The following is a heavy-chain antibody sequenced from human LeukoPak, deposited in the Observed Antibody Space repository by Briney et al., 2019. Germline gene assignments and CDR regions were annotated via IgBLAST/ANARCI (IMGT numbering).Heavy chain of an antibody. CDR2: IYHSGST. V-gene: IGHV4-30-2*01. J-gene: IGHJ4*02. Sequence: SETLSLTCAVSGGSISSGGYSWSWIRQPPGKGLEWIGYIYHSGSTYYNPSLKSRVTISVDRSKNQFSLKLSSVTAADTAVYYWGRGRGYSYGHDYWGQGTLVTVSS. CDR1: GGSISSGGYS. CDR3: GRGRGYSYGHDY. D-gene: IGHD5-18*01.